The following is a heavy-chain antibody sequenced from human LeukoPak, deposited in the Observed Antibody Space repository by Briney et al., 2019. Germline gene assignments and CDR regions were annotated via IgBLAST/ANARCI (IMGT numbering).Heavy chain of an antibody. CDR3: ARYPYNGSYGDDYYYYMDV. V-gene: IGHV3-21*01. CDR2: ITKGNIYT. J-gene: IGHJ6*03. Sequence: GGSLRLSCAASGFTFINYNMNWVRQTPGKGLEWVSSITKGNIYTFYADSVKGRFTISRDNAKNSLSLQMNSLRAEDTAVYYCARYPYNGSYGDDYYYYMDVWDKATTVTISS. D-gene: IGHD1-26*01. CDR1: GFTFINYN.